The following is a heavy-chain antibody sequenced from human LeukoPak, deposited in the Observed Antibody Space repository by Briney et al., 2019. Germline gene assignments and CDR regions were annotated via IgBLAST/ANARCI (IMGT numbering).Heavy chain of an antibody. CDR1: GFTFNIYA. Sequence: GGSLRLSCAASGFTFNIYAMSWVRQAPGKGLEWVSDVSASGSTTYYADSVKDRFTISRDNSKNTVYLQMSSLRAEDTAIYYCAKADRGYTSAWYSYYFDDWGQGTLVTVSS. D-gene: IGHD6-19*01. J-gene: IGHJ4*02. CDR2: VSASGSTT. CDR3: AKADRGYTSAWYSYYFDD. V-gene: IGHV3-23*01.